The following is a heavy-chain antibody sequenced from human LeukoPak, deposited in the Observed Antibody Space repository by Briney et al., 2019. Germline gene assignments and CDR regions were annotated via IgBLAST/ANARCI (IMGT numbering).Heavy chain of an antibody. Sequence: ASVKVSCKASGYTFTSYAIHWVRQAPGQRLEWMGWISAGNGNTKYSQNFQGRVTFISNTSATTAFMELSSLRSEDAAVYYCARRNRGIDPWGQGTLVTVSS. CDR2: ISAGNGNT. V-gene: IGHV1-3*01. CDR1: GYTFTSYA. D-gene: IGHD1-26*01. CDR3: ARRNRGIDP. J-gene: IGHJ5*02.